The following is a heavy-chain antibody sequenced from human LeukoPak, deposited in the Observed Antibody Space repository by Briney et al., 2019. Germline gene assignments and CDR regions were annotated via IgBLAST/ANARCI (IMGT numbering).Heavy chain of an antibody. CDR3: ARDLHSISWYTEVC. V-gene: IGHV1-69*13. Sequence: GASVKVSCKASGGTFSSYAISWVRQAPGQGLEWMGGIIPIFGTANYAQKFQGRVTITADESTSTAYMELSSLRSEDTAAYYCARDLHSISWYTEVCWGQGTLVTVSS. CDR2: IIPIFGTA. D-gene: IGHD6-13*01. CDR1: GGTFSSYA. J-gene: IGHJ4*02.